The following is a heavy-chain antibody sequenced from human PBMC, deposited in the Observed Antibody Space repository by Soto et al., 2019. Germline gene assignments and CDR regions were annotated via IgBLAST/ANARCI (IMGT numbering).Heavy chain of an antibody. CDR2: INDSGST. CDR3: ARGLLLWFGELARRGGYYYYMDV. CDR1: GGSFSGYY. J-gene: IGHJ6*03. D-gene: IGHD3-10*01. V-gene: IGHV4-34*01. Sequence: QVQLQQWGAGLLKPSETLSLTCAVYGGSFSGYYWSWIRQTPGKGLEWIGEINDSGSTNNNPSVKSRVTILVDTPEDQFSLKLSSVTAAATAVYYWARGLLLWFGELARRGGYYYYMDVWGKGTTVTVSS.